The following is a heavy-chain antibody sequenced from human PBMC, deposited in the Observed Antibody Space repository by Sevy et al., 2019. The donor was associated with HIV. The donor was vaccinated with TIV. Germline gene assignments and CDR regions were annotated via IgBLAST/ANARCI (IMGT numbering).Heavy chain of an antibody. Sequence: SGPTLVKPTQTLTLTCTFSGFSLSTSGVGVGWIRQPPGKALEWLALIYWNDDKLYSPSLKSRLTITKDTSKNQVVLTMTNMDPVDTATYYCAHSLSVSIMITFGGVIVIPGSFDYWGQGTLVTVSS. V-gene: IGHV2-5*01. CDR2: IYWNDDK. J-gene: IGHJ4*02. D-gene: IGHD3-16*02. CDR1: GFSLSTSGVG. CDR3: AHSLSVSIMITFGGVIVIPGSFDY.